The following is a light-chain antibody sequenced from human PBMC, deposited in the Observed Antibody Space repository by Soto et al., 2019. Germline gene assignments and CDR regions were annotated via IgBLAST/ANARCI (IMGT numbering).Light chain of an antibody. V-gene: IGKV3-15*01. CDR2: GAS. CDR1: QSVSVN. J-gene: IGKJ1*01. CDR3: QQYDDWPPWT. Sequence: EIVMTQSPATLSVSPGDRATLSCRASQSVSVNLAWYQQKPGQPPRLLIYGASTRATGIPARFTASGSGTEFTLTISSLQSEDFAVYYCQQYDDWPPWTFGQGTKVEIK.